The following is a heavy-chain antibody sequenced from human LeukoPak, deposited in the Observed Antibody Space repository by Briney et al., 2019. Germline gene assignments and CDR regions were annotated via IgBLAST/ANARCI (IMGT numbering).Heavy chain of an antibody. J-gene: IGHJ4*02. Sequence: SETLSLTCTVSGGSIRSYYWSWIRKPPGKGLEWIGYIYYSGSTNYNPSLKSRVTISVDTSKNQFSLKLSSVTAADTAVYYCAYGRYYFDYWGQGTLVTVSS. CDR2: IYYSGST. CDR1: GGSIRSYY. V-gene: IGHV4-59*13. D-gene: IGHD1-26*01. CDR3: AYGRYYFDY.